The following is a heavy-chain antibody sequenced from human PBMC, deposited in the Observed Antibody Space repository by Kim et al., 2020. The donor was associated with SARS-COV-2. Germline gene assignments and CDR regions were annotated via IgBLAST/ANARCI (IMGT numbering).Heavy chain of an antibody. CDR3: ASGPGYFYSALDV. Sequence: YASPVKGRFPISRDNSKSKLYLQMNSLRAEDPAIYYCASGPGYFYSALDVWGQGTTVTVSS. J-gene: IGHJ6*02. V-gene: IGHV3-53*01.